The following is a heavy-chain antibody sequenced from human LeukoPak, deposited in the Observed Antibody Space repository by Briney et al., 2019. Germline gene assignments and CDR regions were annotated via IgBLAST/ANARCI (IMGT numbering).Heavy chain of an antibody. Sequence: SVKVSCKASGGTFSSYAISWVRQAPGQGLEWMGGIIPIFGTANYAQKFQGRVTITADESTSTAYMELSSLRFEDTAVYYCAREGVGATKRGAFDYWGQGTLVTVSS. D-gene: IGHD1-26*01. CDR1: GGTFSSYA. CDR2: IIPIFGTA. CDR3: AREGVGATKRGAFDY. V-gene: IGHV1-69*13. J-gene: IGHJ4*02.